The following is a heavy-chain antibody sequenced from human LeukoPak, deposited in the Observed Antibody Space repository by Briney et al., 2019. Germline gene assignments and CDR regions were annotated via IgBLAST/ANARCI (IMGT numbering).Heavy chain of an antibody. CDR2: IYTSGST. Sequence: PSETLSLTCTVSGGSISSYYWSWIRQPAGKGLEWIGRIYTSGSTNYNPSLKSRVTMSVDTSKNQFSLKLSSVTAADTAAYYCARAISTYCSSTSCYIRNDAFDIWGQGTMVTVSS. D-gene: IGHD2-2*02. CDR1: GGSISSYY. J-gene: IGHJ3*02. CDR3: ARAISTYCSSTSCYIRNDAFDI. V-gene: IGHV4-4*07.